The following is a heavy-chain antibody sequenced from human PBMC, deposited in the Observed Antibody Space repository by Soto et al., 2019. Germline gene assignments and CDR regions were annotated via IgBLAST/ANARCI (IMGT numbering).Heavy chain of an antibody. Sequence: SETLSLTCAVYGGSFSGYYWSWIRQPPGKGLEWIGEINHSGSTNYNPSLKSRVTISVDTSKNKFSLKLSSVTAADTAVYYCAREHPEYYFDYWGQGTLVTVSS. CDR3: AREHPEYYFDY. J-gene: IGHJ4*02. CDR2: INHSGST. D-gene: IGHD2-21*01. V-gene: IGHV4-34*01. CDR1: GGSFSGYY.